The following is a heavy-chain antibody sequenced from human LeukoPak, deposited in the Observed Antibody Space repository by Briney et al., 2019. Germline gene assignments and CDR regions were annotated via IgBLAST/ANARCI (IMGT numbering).Heavy chain of an antibody. J-gene: IGHJ4*02. CDR2: ISYDGSKK. Sequence: PGGSLRLSCAASGFIFSSCAMHWVRQAPGKGLEWVAVISYDGSKKYYTDSVKGRFTISSDNSKNTLYLQMNSLRAEDTAVYYCASSSWLWPTVTTRDTDYWGQGTLVTVSS. CDR3: ASSSWLWPTVTTRDTDY. D-gene: IGHD4-17*01. V-gene: IGHV3-30-3*01. CDR1: GFIFSSCA.